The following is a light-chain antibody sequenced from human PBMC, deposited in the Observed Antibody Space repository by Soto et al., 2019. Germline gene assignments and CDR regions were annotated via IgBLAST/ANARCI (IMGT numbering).Light chain of an antibody. Sequence: AIRMTPSPSSFSASTGDRVTITCRASQGISSYLAWYQQKPGKAPKLLIYAASTLQSGVPSRFSGSGSGTEFTLTISGLQPDDFATYYCQQYNSYSPWTFGPGTKVDIK. CDR1: QGISSY. CDR2: AAS. V-gene: IGKV1-8*01. CDR3: QQYNSYSPWT. J-gene: IGKJ1*01.